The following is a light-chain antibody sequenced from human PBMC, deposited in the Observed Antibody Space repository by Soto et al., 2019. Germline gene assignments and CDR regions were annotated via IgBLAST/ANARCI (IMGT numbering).Light chain of an antibody. CDR3: SSYAGSNNLV. CDR1: SSDVGGYNY. V-gene: IGLV2-8*01. J-gene: IGLJ2*01. Sequence: QSALTQPPSASGSPGQSVTISCTGTSSDVGGYNYVSWYQQHPGEAPKLMIYEVTKRPSGVPDRFSGSKSGNTASLTVSGLQPEDEADYYWSSYAGSNNLVFGGGTKVTVL. CDR2: EVT.